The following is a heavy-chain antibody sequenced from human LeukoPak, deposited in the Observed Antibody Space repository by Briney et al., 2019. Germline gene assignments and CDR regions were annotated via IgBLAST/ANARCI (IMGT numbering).Heavy chain of an antibody. V-gene: IGHV3-23*01. CDR3: AKGIKGSYCNGDCYLTYYYYGLDV. CDR2: IGAGGSKT. CDR1: GFTFSSFA. D-gene: IGHD2-21*02. Sequence: GGFLRLSCAASGFTFSSFAMSWVRQAPGKGLEWVSIIGAGGSKTYYADSVKGRFTISRDNSKNTLYLQMNSLRAEDTAVYYCAKGIKGSYCNGDCYLTYYYYGLDVWGQGTTVTVSS. J-gene: IGHJ6*02.